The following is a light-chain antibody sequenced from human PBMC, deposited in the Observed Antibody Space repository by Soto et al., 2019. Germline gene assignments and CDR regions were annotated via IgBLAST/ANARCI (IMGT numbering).Light chain of an antibody. V-gene: IGKV3-11*01. J-gene: IGKJ5*01. CDR1: QNVANY. CDR2: DAS. CDR3: QQCSNWTPEIIT. Sequence: EIVLTHSPATLSLCPWERATLSCRASQNVANYLDWYQQKPGQAPRLLIYDASNRATGIPARFSGSGSGTDFTLTISSLEPEDFAVYYCQQCSNWTPEIITFGQGTRLEIK.